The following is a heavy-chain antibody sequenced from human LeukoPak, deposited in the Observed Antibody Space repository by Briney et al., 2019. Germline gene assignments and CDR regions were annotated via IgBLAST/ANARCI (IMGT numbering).Heavy chain of an antibody. V-gene: IGHV3-23*01. Sequence: PGGSLRLSCAASGFTFNSYAMYWGRQAPGEGLEWVSGIFGSGGSAHYADSVKGRLTISRDNSKNTGYRQMDSLSVADTAVYSCAKTTTGYSSGRYPGWPVDQWGQGTLVIVSS. CDR3: AKTTTGYSSGRYPGWPVDQ. J-gene: IGHJ4*02. D-gene: IGHD6-19*01. CDR1: GFTFNSYA. CDR2: IFGSGGSA.